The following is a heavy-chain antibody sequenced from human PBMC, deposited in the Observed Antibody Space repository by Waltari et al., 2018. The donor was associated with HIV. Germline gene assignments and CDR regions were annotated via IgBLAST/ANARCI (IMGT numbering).Heavy chain of an antibody. CDR3: ARGSTAAAGYYYYYGMDV. CDR2: MNPNSGNT. Sequence: QVPLVQSGAEVKKPGASVKVSCQASGYPFTSYDINWVRKAPGQGLEWMGWMNPNSGNTGYAQKFQGRVTMTRNTSISTAYMELSSLRSEDTAVYYCARGSTAAAGYYYYYGMDVWGQGTTVTVSS. V-gene: IGHV1-8*01. CDR1: GYPFTSYD. J-gene: IGHJ6*02. D-gene: IGHD6-13*01.